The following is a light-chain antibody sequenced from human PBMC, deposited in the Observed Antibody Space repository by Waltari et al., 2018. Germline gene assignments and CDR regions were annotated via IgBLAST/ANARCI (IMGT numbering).Light chain of an antibody. Sequence: QAVVTQEPSLTVSPGGPVTLTCGSSTGPVPSVPFPYWFQQKPGHAPRTLIYNTNTKHPWTPARFSGSLLGGKAALTLSGAQPEDEAEYYCLLSYSDAVVFGGGTKLTVL. CDR2: NTN. J-gene: IGLJ2*01. CDR3: LLSYSDAVV. CDR1: TGPVPSVPF. V-gene: IGLV7-46*01.